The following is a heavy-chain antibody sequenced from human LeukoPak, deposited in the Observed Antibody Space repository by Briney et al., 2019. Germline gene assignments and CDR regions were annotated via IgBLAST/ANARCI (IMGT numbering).Heavy chain of an antibody. CDR1: GFTFSSYA. J-gene: IGHJ4*02. V-gene: IGHV3-30-3*01. Sequence: PGGSLRLSCAASGFTFSSYAMHWVRQAPGKGLEWVAVISYDGSNKYYADSVKGRFTISRDNSKNTLYLQMNSLRAEDTAVYYCAGGYSGYDSISDYWGQGTLVTVSS. CDR2: ISYDGSNK. CDR3: AGGYSGYDSISDY. D-gene: IGHD5-12*01.